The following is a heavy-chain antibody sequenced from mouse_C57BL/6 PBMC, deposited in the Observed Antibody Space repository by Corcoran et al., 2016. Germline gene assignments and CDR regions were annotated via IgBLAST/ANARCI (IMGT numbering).Heavy chain of an antibody. Sequence: QVQLKQSGAELVRPGASVKLSCKASGYTFTDYYINWVKQRPGQGLEWIARIYPGNGNTYYNEKFKGKATLTAEKSSSTAYMQLSSLTSEDSAVYFCARKGDGSSWYFDVWGTGTTVTVSS. J-gene: IGHJ1*03. CDR2: IYPGNGNT. CDR1: GYTFTDYY. V-gene: IGHV1-76*01. CDR3: ARKGDGSSWYFDV. D-gene: IGHD1-1*01.